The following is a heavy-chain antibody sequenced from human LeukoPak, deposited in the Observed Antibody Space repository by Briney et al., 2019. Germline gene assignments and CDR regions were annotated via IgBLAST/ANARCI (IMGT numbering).Heavy chain of an antibody. V-gene: IGHV3-30*03. CDR1: GFTFSSYG. J-gene: IGHJ4*02. Sequence: GRSLRLSCAASGFTFSSYGMHWVRQAPGKGLEWVAVISYDGSNKYYADSVKGRFTISRDNSKNTLYLQMNSLRAEDTAVYYCARRSPFDYWGQGTLVTVSS. D-gene: IGHD2-15*01. CDR2: ISYDGSNK. CDR3: ARRSPFDY.